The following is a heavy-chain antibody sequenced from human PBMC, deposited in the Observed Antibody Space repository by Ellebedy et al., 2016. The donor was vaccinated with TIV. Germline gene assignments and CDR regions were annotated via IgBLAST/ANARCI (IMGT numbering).Heavy chain of an antibody. CDR2: INHSGST. V-gene: IGHV4-34*01. Sequence: SETLSLXCAVYGGSFSGYYWSWIRQPPGKGLEWIGEINHSGSTYYNPSLKSRVTISVDTSKNQFSLKLSSVTAADTAVYYCARRMSIAARHFDYWGQGTLVTVSS. CDR1: GGSFSGYY. J-gene: IGHJ4*02. CDR3: ARRMSIAARHFDY. D-gene: IGHD6-6*01.